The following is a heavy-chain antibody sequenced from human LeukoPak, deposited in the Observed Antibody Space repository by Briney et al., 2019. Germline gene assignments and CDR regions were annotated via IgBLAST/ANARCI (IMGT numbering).Heavy chain of an antibody. CDR3: ARGRNWATDY. CDR2: IYYSGST. Sequence: SETLSLTCTVSGGSISSYYWSWIRQPPGKGLEWIGYIYYSGSTNYNPSLKSRVTISVDTSKNQFSLKLSSVTAADTAVYYCARGRNWATDYWGQGTLVTVSS. D-gene: IGHD7-27*01. CDR1: GGSISSYY. V-gene: IGHV4-59*12. J-gene: IGHJ4*02.